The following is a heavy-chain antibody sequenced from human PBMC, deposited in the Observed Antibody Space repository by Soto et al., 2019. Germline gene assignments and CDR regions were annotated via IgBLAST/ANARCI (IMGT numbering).Heavy chain of an antibody. CDR3: GKDITVAGSRSFDC. J-gene: IGHJ4*02. Sequence: QVQLVESGGGVVQPGRSLRLSCAASGLIFSNYGMHWVRQAPGKGLEWVAVVLYDGSNEYYADSVKGRFTISRDNSKNTRFLQVNSLKPEDAAVYYCGKDITVAGSRSFDCWGQGTLVTVSS. CDR2: VLYDGSNE. CDR1: GLIFSNYG. V-gene: IGHV3-30*18. D-gene: IGHD6-19*01.